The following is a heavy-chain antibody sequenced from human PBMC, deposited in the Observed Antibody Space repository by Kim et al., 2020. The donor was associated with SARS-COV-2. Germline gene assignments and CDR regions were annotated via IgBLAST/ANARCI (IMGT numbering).Heavy chain of an antibody. V-gene: IGHV3-21*01. CDR3: ARVSRGYCSSTSCYDFDY. CDR2: ISSSSSYI. D-gene: IGHD2-2*01. CDR1: GFTFSSYS. J-gene: IGHJ4*02. Sequence: GGSLRLSCAASGFTFSSYSMNWVRQAPGKGLEWVSSISSSSSYIYYADSVKGRFTISRDNAKNSLYLQMNSMRAEDTAVYYCARVSRGYCSSTSCYDFDYWGQGTLVTVSS.